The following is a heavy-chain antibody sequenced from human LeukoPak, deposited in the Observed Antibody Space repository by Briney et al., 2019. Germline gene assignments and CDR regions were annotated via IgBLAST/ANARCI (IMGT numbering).Heavy chain of an antibody. J-gene: IGHJ4*02. V-gene: IGHV1-69*13. CDR2: IIPIFGTA. D-gene: IGHD3-10*01. CDR1: GGTFSSYA. CDR3: ARINPYGSGSYYRGPFDY. Sequence: ASVKVSCKASGGTFSSYAISWVRQAPGQGLEWMGGIIPIFGTANYAQKFQGRVTITADESTSTAYMELSSLRSEDTAVYYCARINPYGSGSYYRGPFDYWGQGTLVTVSS.